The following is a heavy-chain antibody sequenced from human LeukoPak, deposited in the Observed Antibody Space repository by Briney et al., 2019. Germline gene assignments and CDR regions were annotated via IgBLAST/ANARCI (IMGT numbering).Heavy chain of an antibody. Sequence: GGSLRLSCAASGFTVSSNYMGWVRQAPGKGLEWVSVIYSGGSTYYADSVKGRFTISRDNSKNTLYLQMNSLRAEDTAVYFCARGDPSRPVGAMAYWGQGTLVTVSS. CDR3: ARGDPSRPVGAMAY. CDR1: GFTVSSNY. CDR2: IYSGGST. V-gene: IGHV3-66*01. D-gene: IGHD1-26*01. J-gene: IGHJ4*02.